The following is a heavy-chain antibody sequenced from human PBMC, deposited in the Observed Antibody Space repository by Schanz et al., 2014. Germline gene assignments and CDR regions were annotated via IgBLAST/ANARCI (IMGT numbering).Heavy chain of an antibody. J-gene: IGHJ5*02. CDR1: GYTFTNYG. Sequence: QVQLLQSGAEVKKPGASVKVSCKASGYTFTNYGISWVRQAPGQGLEWMGWISGNNGNTNYAQKRQGRTTITTETTACTAYRGLRTHKTDVTSGESGAPAHCPRPSWYLEPWGQGTLVTVSS. CDR2: ISGNNGNT. CDR3: APAHCPRPSWYLEP. D-gene: IGHD6-13*01. V-gene: IGHV1-18*01.